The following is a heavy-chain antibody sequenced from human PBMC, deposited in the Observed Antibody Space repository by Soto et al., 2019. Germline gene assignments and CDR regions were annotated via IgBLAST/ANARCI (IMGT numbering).Heavy chain of an antibody. D-gene: IGHD6-19*01. CDR3: ARGGSSDSKVVLDV. J-gene: IGHJ3*01. CDR1: AGSFSHYD. Sequence: SETLSLTCAGYAGSFSHYDCNWIRQSPGKGMEWIGKIKHGGISNYNPSLRSRVSVSVDMSKNQFSLRLTSVTAADTAVYYCARGGSSDSKVVLDVGGQGTMV. CDR2: IKHGGIS. V-gene: IGHV4-34*01.